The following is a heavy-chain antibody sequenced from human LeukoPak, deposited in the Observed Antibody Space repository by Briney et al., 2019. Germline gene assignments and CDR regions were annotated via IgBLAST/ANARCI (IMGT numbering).Heavy chain of an antibody. CDR2: IFYSGST. CDR1: GGSISGYY. Sequence: SETLSLTCTVSGGSISGYYWSWIRQPPGKGLEWIGYIFYSGSTNYNPSLKSRVIISVDTSKNQFSLKLTSVTAADTAVYYCARHRVSTARRVDVWGQGTTVTVSS. CDR3: ARHRVSTARRVDV. J-gene: IGHJ6*02. V-gene: IGHV4-59*08. D-gene: IGHD5-18*01.